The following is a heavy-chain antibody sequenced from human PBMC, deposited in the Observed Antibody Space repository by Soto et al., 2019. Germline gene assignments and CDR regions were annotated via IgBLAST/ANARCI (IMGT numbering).Heavy chain of an antibody. Sequence: SETLSLTCTVSGGSVSSGSYYWSWIRQPPGKGLEWIGYIYYSGSTNYNPSLKSRVTISVDTSKNQFSLKLSSVTAADTAVYYCARLDVEMATYLDYWGQGTLVTVSS. CDR3: ARLDVEMATYLDY. V-gene: IGHV4-61*01. CDR2: IYYSGST. CDR1: GGSVSSGSYY. J-gene: IGHJ4*02. D-gene: IGHD5-12*01.